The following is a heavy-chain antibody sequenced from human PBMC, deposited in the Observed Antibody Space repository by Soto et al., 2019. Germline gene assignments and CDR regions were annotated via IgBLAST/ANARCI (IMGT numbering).Heavy chain of an antibody. CDR2: INPNSGGT. CDR3: ARGGAYYDFWSGSQGGFDP. CDR1: GYTFTGYY. D-gene: IGHD3-3*01. J-gene: IGHJ5*02. Sequence: ASVKVSCKASGYTFTGYYMHWVRQAPGQGLEWMGWINPNSGGTNYAQKFQGRVTMTRDTSISTAYMELSRLRSDDTAVYYCARGGAYYDFWSGSQGGFDPWGQGTLVTVSS. V-gene: IGHV1-2*02.